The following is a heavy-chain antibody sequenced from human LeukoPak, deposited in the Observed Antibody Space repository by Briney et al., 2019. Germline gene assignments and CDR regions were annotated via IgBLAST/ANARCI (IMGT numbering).Heavy chain of an antibody. CDR3: AREHYYYDSSGYYSDYFDY. Sequence: SETLSLTCTVSGGSISSTSYYWGWIRQPPGKGLEWIGSIYYSGSMYYNPSLKSRVTMSVDTSKNQLSLKLSSVTAADTAVHYCAREHYYYDSSGYYSDYFDYWGQGTLVTVSS. V-gene: IGHV4-39*07. D-gene: IGHD3-22*01. J-gene: IGHJ4*02. CDR1: GGSISSTSYY. CDR2: IYYSGSM.